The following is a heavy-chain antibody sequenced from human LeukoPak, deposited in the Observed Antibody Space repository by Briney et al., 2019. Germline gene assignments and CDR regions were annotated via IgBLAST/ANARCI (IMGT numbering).Heavy chain of an antibody. V-gene: IGHV4-39*01. CDR2: IYYSGST. D-gene: IGHD6-13*01. CDR1: GGSISSSSYY. CDR3: ARLLGMSSNWGGGIDY. Sequence: SETLSLTCTVSGGSISSSSYYWGWIRQPPGKGLEWIGSIYYSGSTYYNPSLKSRVTISVDTSKNQFSLKLSSVTAADTAVYYCARLLGMSSNWGGGIDYWGQGTLVTVSS. J-gene: IGHJ4*02.